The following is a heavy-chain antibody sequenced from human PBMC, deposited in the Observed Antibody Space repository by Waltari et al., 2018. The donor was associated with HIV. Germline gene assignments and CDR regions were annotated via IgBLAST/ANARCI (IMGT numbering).Heavy chain of an antibody. CDR2: IYYSGST. Sequence: QVQLQESGPGLVKPSETLSLTCTVSGGSISSYYWSWIRQPPGKGLEWIGYIYYSGSTNYHPSLKSRVTISVDTSKNQFSLKLSSVTAADTAVYYCARAVVGATSPFDYWGQGTLVTVSS. CDR3: ARAVVGATSPFDY. D-gene: IGHD1-26*01. V-gene: IGHV4-59*01. J-gene: IGHJ4*02. CDR1: GGSISSYY.